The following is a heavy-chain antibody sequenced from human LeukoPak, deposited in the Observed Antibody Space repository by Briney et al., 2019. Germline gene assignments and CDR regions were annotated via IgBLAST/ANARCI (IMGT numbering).Heavy chain of an antibody. J-gene: IGHJ4*02. D-gene: IGHD3-22*01. CDR1: GGSISSYY. CDR3: ARNYYDTKKPWD. CDR2: VYYSGST. Sequence: PSETLSLTCTVYGGSISSYYWSWIRQPPGKGLEGIGYVYYSGSTNYNPSLKSRVTISVDTSQNQFSVKLSSVTAADTAVYFCARNYYDTKKPWDWGQGTLVTVSS. V-gene: IGHV4-59*08.